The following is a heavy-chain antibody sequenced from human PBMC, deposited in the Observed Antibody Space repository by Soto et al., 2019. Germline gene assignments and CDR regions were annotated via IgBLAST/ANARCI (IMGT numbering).Heavy chain of an antibody. Sequence: GGSLRLSCVASGITFSGFWMHWVRQVPGKGLVWVARVDSGGSGTSYADFVKGRFTISRDNAKNTLSLQLDSLRVEDTAVYYCATVFEHWGQG. CDR3: ATVFEH. CDR1: GITFSGFW. J-gene: IGHJ4*02. V-gene: IGHV3-74*01. CDR2: VDSGGSGT.